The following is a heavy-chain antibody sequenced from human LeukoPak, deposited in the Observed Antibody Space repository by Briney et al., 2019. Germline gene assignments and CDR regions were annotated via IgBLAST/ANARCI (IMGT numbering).Heavy chain of an antibody. CDR1: GFTFSSYA. D-gene: IGHD4-23*01. J-gene: IGHJ4*02. V-gene: IGHV3-30*04. CDR3: ARGAHKRDDYGGFFDY. CDR2: ISSDGSKK. Sequence: GRSLRLSCVASGFTFSSYAMHWVRQAPGKGLEWVAVISSDGSKKDYADSVKGRFTISRDNSKNTLYLQMNSLRAEDTAVYYCARGAHKRDDYGGFFDYWGQGTLVTVSS.